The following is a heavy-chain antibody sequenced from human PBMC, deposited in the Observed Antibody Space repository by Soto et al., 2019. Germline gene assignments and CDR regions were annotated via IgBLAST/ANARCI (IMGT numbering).Heavy chain of an antibody. Sequence: ASVKVSCKDSGYTFNSYGISWVRQAPGQGLEWMGWISAYNGNTNDAQKLQGRVTMSTDTSTSTAYMELRSLRSDDTAVYYCARVESYDSSGYYNWFDPWGQGTLVTISS. CDR3: ARVESYDSSGYYNWFDP. D-gene: IGHD3-22*01. V-gene: IGHV1-18*01. CDR2: ISAYNGNT. CDR1: GYTFNSYG. J-gene: IGHJ5*02.